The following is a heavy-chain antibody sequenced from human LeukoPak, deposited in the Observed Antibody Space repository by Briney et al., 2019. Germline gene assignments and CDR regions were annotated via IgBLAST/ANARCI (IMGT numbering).Heavy chain of an antibody. CDR3: GRYRGYGMDV. CDR2: IYSGGST. D-gene: IGHD1-26*01. V-gene: IGHV3-66*01. J-gene: IGHJ6*02. Sequence: GGSLRLSCAASGFTVNSNDMSWVRQAPGKGLEWVAVIYSGGSTYYADSVKGRFTISRGNSKNTLFLQMNSLRAEDTAVYYCGRYRGYGMDVWGQGTTVTVSS. CDR1: GFTVNSND.